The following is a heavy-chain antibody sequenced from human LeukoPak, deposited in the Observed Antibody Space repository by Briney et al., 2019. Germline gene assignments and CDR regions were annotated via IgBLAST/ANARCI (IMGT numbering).Heavy chain of an antibody. CDR3: AREWPTHGYAFDI. CDR2: INPNSGGT. J-gene: IGHJ3*02. Sequence: ASVKVSCKPSGYTFTGYYMHWVRQAPRHGLEWMGRINPNSGGTNYAQKLQGRVTMTRETSISTAYMELSRLRSDDTAVDYCAREWPTHGYAFDIWGQGTMVTVSS. CDR1: GYTFTGYY. V-gene: IGHV1-2*06. D-gene: IGHD3-10*01.